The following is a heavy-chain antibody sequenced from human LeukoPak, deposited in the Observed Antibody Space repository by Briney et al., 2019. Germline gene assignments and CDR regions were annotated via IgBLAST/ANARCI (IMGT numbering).Heavy chain of an antibody. V-gene: IGHV7-4-1*02. Sequence: EASVRVSCKASGYMFTSYAMNWVRQAPGQGLELMGWINTNTGNPTYAQGFTGRFVFSLDTSVSTAYLQISSLKAEDTAVYYCARDLRGDAFDIWGQGTMVTVSS. CDR3: ARDLRGDAFDI. CDR2: INTNTGNP. J-gene: IGHJ3*02. D-gene: IGHD5/OR15-5a*01. CDR1: GYMFTSYA.